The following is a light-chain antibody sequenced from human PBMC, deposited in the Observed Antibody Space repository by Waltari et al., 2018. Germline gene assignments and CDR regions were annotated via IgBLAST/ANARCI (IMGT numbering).Light chain of an antibody. CDR1: SSNIGDNY. J-gene: IGLJ3*02. CDR2: GNN. Sequence: QSVLTQLPSASGTPGQGVTISCSGSSSNIGDNYVYWYQQFPGTSPKLLIHGNNQRPSGVPDRFSGSKSGTSAFLVISGLRSEDEADYHCATWDDSLSGWVFGGGTKVTVL. V-gene: IGLV1-47*01. CDR3: ATWDDSLSGWV.